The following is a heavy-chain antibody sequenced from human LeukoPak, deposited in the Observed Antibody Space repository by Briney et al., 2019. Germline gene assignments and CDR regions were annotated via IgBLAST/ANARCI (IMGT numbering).Heavy chain of an antibody. D-gene: IGHD6-19*01. Sequence: GGSLRLSCAASGFTFSDYYMSWIRQAPGKGLEWVSYISSSGSTIYYADSVKGRFTISRDNAKNSLYLQMNSLRAEDTAVYYCARDGVTYSSGWYTEFDYWCKGTLVTVSS. CDR2: ISSSGSTI. J-gene: IGHJ4*02. CDR3: ARDGVTYSSGWYTEFDY. CDR1: GFTFSDYY. V-gene: IGHV3-11*04.